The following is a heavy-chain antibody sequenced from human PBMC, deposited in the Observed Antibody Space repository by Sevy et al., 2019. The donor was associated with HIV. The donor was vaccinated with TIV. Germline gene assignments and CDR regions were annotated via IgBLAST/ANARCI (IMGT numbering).Heavy chain of an antibody. V-gene: IGHV3-23*01. D-gene: IGHD6-19*01. CDR2: ISGSGGGT. J-gene: IGHJ5*02. CDR1: GFTFSSYA. CDR3: AKDPYSSGWYGWFDP. Sequence: GGSLRLSCAASGFTFSSYAMSWVRQAPGKGLEWVSAISGSGGGTYYAHSVKGRFTISRDNSKNTLYLQMNSLRAEDTAVYYCAKDPYSSGWYGWFDPWGQGTLVTVSS.